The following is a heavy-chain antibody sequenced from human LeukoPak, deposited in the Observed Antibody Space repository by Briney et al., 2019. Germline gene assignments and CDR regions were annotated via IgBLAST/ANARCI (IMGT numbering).Heavy chain of an antibody. D-gene: IGHD5-12*01. CDR3: AKPPGLRRLDP. CDR1: GFTFSSYA. V-gene: IGHV3-23*01. Sequence: GGSLRLSCAASGFTFSSYAMNWVRQAPGKGLAWVSGINNSGGSTYYADSVKGRFTISRDNSKNTLYLQMNSLRAEDTAVYYCAKPPGLRRLDPWGQGTLVAVSS. J-gene: IGHJ5*02. CDR2: INNSGGST.